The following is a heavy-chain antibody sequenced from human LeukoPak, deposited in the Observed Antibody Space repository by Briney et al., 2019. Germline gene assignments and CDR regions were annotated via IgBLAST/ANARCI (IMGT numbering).Heavy chain of an antibody. CDR2: ISYDGSNK. V-gene: IGHV3-30-3*01. CDR1: GFTFSNYL. Sequence: PGGSLRLSCAASGFTFSNYLMHWVRQAPGKGLEWVAVISYDGSNKYYADSVKGRFTISRDNSKNTLYLQMNSLRAEDTAVYYCSGKSGGFDYWGQGTLVTVSS. J-gene: IGHJ4*02. D-gene: IGHD4-23*01. CDR3: SGKSGGFDY.